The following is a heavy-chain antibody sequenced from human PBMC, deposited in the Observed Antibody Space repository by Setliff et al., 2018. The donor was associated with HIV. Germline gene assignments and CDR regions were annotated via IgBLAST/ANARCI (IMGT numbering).Heavy chain of an antibody. CDR1: GDSIKSHH. V-gene: IGHV4-4*09. CDR3: ARRGRDGVFIMFATGFDP. D-gene: IGHD2-8*01. CDR2: TDASGDT. Sequence: SETLSLTCTVSGDSIKSHHWSWIRQPAGKGLEWLAYTDASGDTNYNPSLRGRVIISLDTSKNRFSLKLNSVTAADTAVYYCARRGRDGVFIMFATGFDPWGQGALVTVS. J-gene: IGHJ5*02.